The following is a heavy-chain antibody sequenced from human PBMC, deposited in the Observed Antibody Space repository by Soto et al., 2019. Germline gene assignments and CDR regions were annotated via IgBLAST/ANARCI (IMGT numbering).Heavy chain of an antibody. CDR1: GFTFSNYV. Sequence: EVQLLDFGGVLVQPGGSLRLSCEASGFTFSNYVMSWVRQAPGKGLEWVSAISGSGGSTYSADSVKGRFTISRDNSKNTLYLQMDSLRAEDTDVYYCAKGNNLEWFLSPIAYWGQGTLVTVSS. CDR2: ISGSGGST. D-gene: IGHD3-3*01. CDR3: AKGNNLEWFLSPIAY. V-gene: IGHV3-23*01. J-gene: IGHJ4*02.